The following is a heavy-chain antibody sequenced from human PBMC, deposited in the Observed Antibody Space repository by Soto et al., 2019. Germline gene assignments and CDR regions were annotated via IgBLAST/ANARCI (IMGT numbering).Heavy chain of an antibody. V-gene: IGHV3-53*04. D-gene: IGHD3-10*01. Sequence: EVQLVESGGGLVQRGGSLRLSCAASGIPVSSNYMTWVRQAPGKGLEWVSVLHSGGDTYYANSVKGRFTISRHDSTNTLFLQMNSLTADDTAVYYCARDGPYYYASRMDVWGQGTTVTVSS. J-gene: IGHJ6*02. CDR3: ARDGPYYYASRMDV. CDR2: LHSGGDT. CDR1: GIPVSSNY.